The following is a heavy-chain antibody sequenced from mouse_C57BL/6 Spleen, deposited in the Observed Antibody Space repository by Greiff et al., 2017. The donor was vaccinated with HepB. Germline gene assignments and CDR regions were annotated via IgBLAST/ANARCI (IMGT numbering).Heavy chain of an antibody. CDR3: ASTVEGAY. D-gene: IGHD1-1*01. Sequence: VQLQQSGPELVKPGASVKISCKASGYAFSSSWMNWVKQRPGKGLEWIGRIYPGDGDTNYNGKFKGKATLTADKSSSTAYMQLSSLTSEDSGVYFCASTVEGAYWGQGTLVTVSA. V-gene: IGHV1-82*01. CDR1: GYAFSSSW. CDR2: IYPGDGDT. J-gene: IGHJ3*01.